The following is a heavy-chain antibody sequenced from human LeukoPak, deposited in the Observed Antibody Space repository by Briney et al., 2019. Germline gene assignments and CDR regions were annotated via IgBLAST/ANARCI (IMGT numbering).Heavy chain of an antibody. D-gene: IGHD1-26*01. Sequence: GGSLRLSCAASGFTFNNYAMSWVRQAPGKGLEWVSGISGSGGSTYYADSVKGRFTISRDNSKNTVYLQMNSLRAEDTAIYSCGKDTDGXYXXGXXXXXDIWXXGTMVTVS. J-gene: IGHJ3*02. CDR3: GKDTDGXYXXGXXXXXDI. CDR2: ISGSGGST. V-gene: IGHV3-23*01. CDR1: GFTFNNYA.